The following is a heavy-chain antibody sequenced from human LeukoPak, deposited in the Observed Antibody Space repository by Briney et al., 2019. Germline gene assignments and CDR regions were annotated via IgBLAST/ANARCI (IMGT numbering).Heavy chain of an antibody. CDR2: IHYSGST. Sequence: PSETLSLTCTVSGGSISSSNYYWGCIRQPPGKGLEWIGSIHYSGSTYYNPSLKSRVTISVDTSKNQFSLKLSSVTAADTAVYYCARHKGSSRGSPNNWFDPWGQGTLVTVSS. CDR3: ARHKGSSRGSPNNWFDP. V-gene: IGHV4-39*01. J-gene: IGHJ5*02. D-gene: IGHD3-22*01. CDR1: GGSISSSNYY.